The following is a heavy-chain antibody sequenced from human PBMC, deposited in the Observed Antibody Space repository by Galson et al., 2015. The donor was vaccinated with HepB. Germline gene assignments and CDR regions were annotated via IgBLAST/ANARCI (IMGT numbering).Heavy chain of an antibody. CDR2: IWYDGSNK. D-gene: IGHD6-13*01. CDR3: ARDAYSSSWYYYFDY. CDR1: GFTFSSYG. V-gene: IGHV3-33*01. J-gene: IGHJ4*02. Sequence: SLRLSCAASGFTFSSYGMHWVRQAPGKGLEWVAVIWYDGSNKYYADSVKGRFTISGDNSKNTLYLQMNSLRAEDTAVYYCARDAYSSSWYYYFDYWGQGTLVTVSS.